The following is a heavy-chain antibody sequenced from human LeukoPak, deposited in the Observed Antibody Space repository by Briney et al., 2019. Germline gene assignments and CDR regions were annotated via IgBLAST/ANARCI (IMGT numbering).Heavy chain of an antibody. V-gene: IGHV4-39*01. D-gene: IGHD1-26*01. CDR3: ARQRYSMPDSGSEYYYYGMDV. J-gene: IGHJ6*02. CDR2: SDYSGST. Sequence: SETLSLTCTVSSGSISSSSNYWGWIRQPPGKGLEWIESSDYSGSTYYNSSLKSRVTLSVDTSKNQFSLKLSSVTAAGTAVYYCARQRYSMPDSGSEYYYYGMDVWGQGTTVTVSS. CDR1: SGSISSSSNY.